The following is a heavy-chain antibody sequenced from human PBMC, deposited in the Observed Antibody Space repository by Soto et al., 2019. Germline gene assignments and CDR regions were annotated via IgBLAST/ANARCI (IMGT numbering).Heavy chain of an antibody. CDR3: ARGGGYSFGYNWFDP. CDR1: GGSISSYY. D-gene: IGHD5-18*01. V-gene: IGHV4-59*01. CDR2: IYYSGNT. J-gene: IGHJ5*02. Sequence: NPSETLSLTCTVSGGSISSYYWSWIRQPPGKGLEWVGYIYYSGNTNYNPSLKSRVTISVDMSKNQFSLKLSSVTAADTAVYYCARGGGYSFGYNWFDPWGQGTLVTVSS.